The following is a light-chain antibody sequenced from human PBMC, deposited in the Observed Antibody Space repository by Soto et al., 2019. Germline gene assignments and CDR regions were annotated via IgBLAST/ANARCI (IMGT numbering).Light chain of an antibody. CDR1: QSVSRF. J-gene: IGKJ5*01. CDR2: GAS. Sequence: EIVLTQSPATLSLSPGERATLSCRASQSVSRFLAWYQQRPGQAPRLLIYGASTRATGIPDRFSGSGSGTDFSLTIRGLKPEDFAVYYCQQYRMSPNTFGQGTRLEI. V-gene: IGKV3-20*01. CDR3: QQYRMSPNT.